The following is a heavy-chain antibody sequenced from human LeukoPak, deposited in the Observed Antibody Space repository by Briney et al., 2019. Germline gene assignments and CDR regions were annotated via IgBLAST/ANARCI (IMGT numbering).Heavy chain of an antibody. J-gene: IGHJ6*03. D-gene: IGHD2/OR15-2a*01. CDR3: ARFLKNPVNRGGPANYYMDV. CDR1: GYIFTGYY. CDR2: MNPKSGNT. V-gene: IGHV1-8*02. Sequence: ASVKVSCKASGYIFTGYYIHWVRQATGQGLDWMGWMNPKSGNTLYAQKFQGRVTMSRNTSISTAYMELSSVRSDDTAVYYCARFLKNPVNRGGPANYYMDVWGKGTTVT.